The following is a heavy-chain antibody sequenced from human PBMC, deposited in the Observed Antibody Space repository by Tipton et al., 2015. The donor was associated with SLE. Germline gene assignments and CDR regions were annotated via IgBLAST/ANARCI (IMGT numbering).Heavy chain of an antibody. V-gene: IGHV4-4*02. CDR2: IYHSGST. CDR3: ARGRITMKM. J-gene: IGHJ4*02. Sequence: TLSLTCAVSGGSSSSSNWWSWVRQPPGKGLEWIGEIYHSGSTSYNPSLKSRVTISVDTSKDQFSLKLSSVTAADTAVYYCARGRITMKMWGQGTLVTVSS. CDR1: GGSSSSSNW. D-gene: IGHD3-22*01.